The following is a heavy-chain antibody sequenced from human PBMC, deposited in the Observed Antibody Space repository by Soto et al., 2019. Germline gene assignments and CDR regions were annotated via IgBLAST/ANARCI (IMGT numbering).Heavy chain of an antibody. D-gene: IGHD3-22*01. J-gene: IGHJ4*02. Sequence: EVQLVETGGGLIQPGGSLRLSCAASGITVSTNYMSWVRQAPGKGLEWVSVIYSDGKTYYADSVKGRFTISRDNSKNTVSLQRNSLRGEDTAVYYCARDGGGGYYDSSGYVAVWGQGTLVTVSS. V-gene: IGHV3-53*02. CDR1: GITVSTNY. CDR3: ARDGGGGYYDSSGYVAV. CDR2: IYSDGKT.